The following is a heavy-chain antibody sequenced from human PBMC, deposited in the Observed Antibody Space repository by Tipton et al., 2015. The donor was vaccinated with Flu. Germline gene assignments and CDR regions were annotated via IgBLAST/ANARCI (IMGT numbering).Heavy chain of an antibody. D-gene: IGHD1-26*01. J-gene: IGHJ5*02. Sequence: MQLVQSGAEVKKPGESLKISCKDSGDRFNAKWIGWVRQMPGKGLEWMGFIYPGDSDTRYSPSFQGQVTISADKSITTAYLQWMGFTFPGVSDPRYPPSFQGRVPISTDKPIPPASLQGSGLRSSDTAMYCCARQSAVAGSFDPWGQGALVTVSS. CDR1: GDRFNAKW. CDR2: IYPGDSDT. CDR3: PPSFQGRVPISTDKPIPPASLQGSGLRSSDTAMYCCARQSAVAGSFDP. V-gene: IGHV5-51*01.